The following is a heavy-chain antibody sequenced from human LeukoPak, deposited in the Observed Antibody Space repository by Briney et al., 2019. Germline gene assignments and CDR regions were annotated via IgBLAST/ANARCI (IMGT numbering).Heavy chain of an antibody. CDR1: GGSISSYY. J-gene: IGHJ4*02. CDR3: ARGYCSSTSCYFYFDY. D-gene: IGHD2-2*01. Sequence: SETLSLTCTVSGGSISSYYGSWIRQPAGKGLEWIGRIYTSGSTNYNPSLKSRVTMSVDTSKNQFSLKLSSVTAADTAVYYCARGYCSSTSCYFYFDYWGQGTLVTVSS. CDR2: IYTSGST. V-gene: IGHV4-4*07.